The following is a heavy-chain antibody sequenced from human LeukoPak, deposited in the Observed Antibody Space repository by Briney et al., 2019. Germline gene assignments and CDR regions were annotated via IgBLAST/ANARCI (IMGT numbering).Heavy chain of an antibody. J-gene: IGHJ4*02. V-gene: IGHV4-34*01. Sequence: SETLSLTCAVYGGSFSGYYWSWIRQPPWKGLEWIGEINHSGSTNYNPSLKSRVTISVDTSKNQFSLKLSSVTAADTAVYYCARVAVAGTDYFDYWGQGTLVTVSS. CDR1: GGSFSGYY. D-gene: IGHD6-19*01. CDR3: ARVAVAGTDYFDY. CDR2: INHSGST.